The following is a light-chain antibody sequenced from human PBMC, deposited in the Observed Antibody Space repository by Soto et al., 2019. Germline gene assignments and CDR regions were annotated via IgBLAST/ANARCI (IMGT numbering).Light chain of an antibody. CDR3: CSYAGARTYVL. J-gene: IGLJ3*02. CDR2: EVT. Sequence: QSALHQPASVSGSPGQSITISCTGSASDVGSYNLVSWYQQHPGKAPQLVIYEVTKRPSGISSRFSGSKSGITASLTISGLQAGDGGDYYCCSYAGARTYVLFGGGTKLTVL. V-gene: IGLV2-23*02. CDR1: ASDVGSYNL.